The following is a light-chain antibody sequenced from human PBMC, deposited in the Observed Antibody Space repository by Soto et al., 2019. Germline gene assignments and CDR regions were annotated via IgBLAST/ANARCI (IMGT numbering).Light chain of an antibody. CDR3: HQYGDSPPT. CDR1: QGIRKY. J-gene: IGKJ4*01. CDR2: GAG. V-gene: IGKV3-20*01. Sequence: EVGLTQSPGTLSLSPGERATGSCRDSQGIRKYLAWYQQKPGQAPRLVIYGAGTRGTGVTERFSGSGSGTDFNITINGLESDDSAVYCCHQYGDSPPTFGGGTKVEI.